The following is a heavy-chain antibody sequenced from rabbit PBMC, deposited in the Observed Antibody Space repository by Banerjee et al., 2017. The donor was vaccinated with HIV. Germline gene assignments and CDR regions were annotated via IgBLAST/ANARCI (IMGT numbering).Heavy chain of an antibody. Sequence: QSLEESGGDLVKPGGSLALTCKASGFDFSSNAMCWVRQAPGKGLEWIGCIFAGTNGRPYYASWAKGRFTISKTSSTTVTLQMTSLTAADTATYFCARGTGGIGYGMWGQGTLVTVS. V-gene: IGHV1S40*01. CDR1: GFDFSSNA. CDR3: ARGTGGIGYGM. CDR2: IFAGTNGRP. D-gene: IGHD7-1*01. J-gene: IGHJ3*01.